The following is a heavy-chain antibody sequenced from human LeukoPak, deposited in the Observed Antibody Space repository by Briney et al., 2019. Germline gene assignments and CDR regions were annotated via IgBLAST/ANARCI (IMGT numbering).Heavy chain of an antibody. CDR3: AREGPDNWFDP. J-gene: IGHJ5*02. CDR1: GGSISSYY. Sequence: SETLSLTCTVSGGSISSYYWSWIRQPPGKGLEWNGYIYYSGSTNYNPSLKSRVTISVDTSKNQFSLKLSSVTAADTAVYYCAREGPDNWFDPWGQGTLVTVSS. V-gene: IGHV4-59*01. CDR2: IYYSGST.